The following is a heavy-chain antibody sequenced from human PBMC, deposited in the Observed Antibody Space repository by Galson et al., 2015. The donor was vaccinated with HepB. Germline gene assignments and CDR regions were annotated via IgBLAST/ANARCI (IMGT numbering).Heavy chain of an antibody. D-gene: IGHD3-3*01. CDR2: ISWNSGSI. CDR3: WIFGVYDAFDI. V-gene: IGHV3-9*01. J-gene: IGHJ3*02. Sequence: SLRLSCAASGFTFDDYAMHWVRQAPGKGLEWVSGISWNSGSIGYADSVKGRFTISRDNAKNSLYLQMNSLRAEDTALYYCWIFGVYDAFDIWGQGTMVTVSS. CDR1: GFTFDDYA.